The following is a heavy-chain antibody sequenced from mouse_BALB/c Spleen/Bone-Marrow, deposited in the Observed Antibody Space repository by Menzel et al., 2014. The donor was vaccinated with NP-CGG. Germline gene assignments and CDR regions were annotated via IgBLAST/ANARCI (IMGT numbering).Heavy chain of an antibody. J-gene: IGHJ2*01. V-gene: IGHV5-15*02. CDR1: GFNFSDYG. CDR2: ISNLAYSI. Sequence: EVNVVESGGGVVQPGGSRKLSCAASGFNFSDYGMAWVRLAPGKGPEWVAFISNLAYSIYYADTVTGRLTISRENAKNTLYLEMSSLRFEDTAMYYCTRDRGYDGGYYFDYWGQGTTLTVSS. D-gene: IGHD2-2*01. CDR3: TRDRGYDGGYYFDY.